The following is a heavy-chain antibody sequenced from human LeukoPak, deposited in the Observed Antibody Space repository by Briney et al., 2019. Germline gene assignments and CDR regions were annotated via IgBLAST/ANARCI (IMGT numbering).Heavy chain of an antibody. V-gene: IGHV1-69*13. CDR2: IIPIFGTA. CDR3: ARGGSGSYRAWFDP. CDR1: GGTFSSYA. J-gene: IGHJ5*02. Sequence: SVKVSCKASGGTFSSYAISWVRQDPGQGLEWMGGIIPIFGTANYAQKFQGRVTITADESTSTAYMELSSLRSEDTAVYYCARGGSGSYRAWFDPWGQGTLVTVSS. D-gene: IGHD3-10*01.